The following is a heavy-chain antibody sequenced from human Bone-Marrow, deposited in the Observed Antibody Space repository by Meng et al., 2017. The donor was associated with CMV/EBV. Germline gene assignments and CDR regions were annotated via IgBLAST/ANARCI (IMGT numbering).Heavy chain of an antibody. CDR3: ARPEGQYYDFWSGYYPHYYYGMDV. D-gene: IGHD3-3*01. V-gene: IGHV3-21*01. J-gene: IGHJ6*02. Sequence: GESLKISCAASGFTFSSYSMNWVRQAPGKGLEWVSSISSSSSYIYYADSVKGRFTISRDNAKNSLYLQMNSLRAEDTAVYYCARPEGQYYDFWSGYYPHYYYGMDVWGQGTTVTVSS. CDR1: GFTFSSYS. CDR2: ISSSSSYI.